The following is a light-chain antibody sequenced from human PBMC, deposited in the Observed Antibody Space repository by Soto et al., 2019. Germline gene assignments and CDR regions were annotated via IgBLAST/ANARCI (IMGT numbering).Light chain of an antibody. CDR3: QQRWDWPLT. CDR2: DTF. CDR1: RTVNSQ. J-gene: IGKJ4*01. Sequence: EIVLTQSPASVSLSPGGRATLSCRASRTVNSQLAWYQQKPGQAPRLLIYDTFNRAAGIPARFSGSETGTDFTLTINNLEPEDSAVYYCQQRWDWPLTFGGGTKAEIK. V-gene: IGKV3-11*01.